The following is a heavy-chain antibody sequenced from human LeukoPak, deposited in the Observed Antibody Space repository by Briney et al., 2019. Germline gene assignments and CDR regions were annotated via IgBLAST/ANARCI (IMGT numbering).Heavy chain of an antibody. V-gene: IGHV3-23*01. CDR1: GFTFSSYA. J-gene: IGHJ5*02. CDR3: VKGGSGTSNARWFDP. CDR2: ISGIGVST. Sequence: PGRSLRLSCAASGFTFSSYAMSWVRQAPGKGLEWVSSISGIGVSTYYADSVKGRFTISRDNSKNTMYLQMNSLRAEDTAVYFCVKGGSGTSNARWFDPWGQGTLVTVSS. D-gene: IGHD3-10*01.